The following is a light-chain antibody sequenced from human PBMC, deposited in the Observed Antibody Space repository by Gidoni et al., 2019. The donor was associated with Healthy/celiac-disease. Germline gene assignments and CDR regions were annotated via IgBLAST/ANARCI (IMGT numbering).Light chain of an antibody. CDR1: QSVSSY. J-gene: IGKJ5*01. CDR3: QQRSNWPPRIT. CDR2: DAS. Sequence: ELVLTQSPATLSLSPGERATLSCRASQSVSSYLAWYQQKPGQAPRLLIYDASNRATGLPARCSGSGSGTDFTLTISSLEPEDFAVYYCQQRSNWPPRITFGQGTRLEIK. V-gene: IGKV3-11*01.